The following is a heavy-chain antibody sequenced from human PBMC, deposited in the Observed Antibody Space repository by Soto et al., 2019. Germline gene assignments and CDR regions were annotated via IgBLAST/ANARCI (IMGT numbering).Heavy chain of an antibody. CDR1: GNTLTNFY. D-gene: IGHD3-10*01. CDR3: TREGSAPYYYYGMDA. V-gene: IGHV1-18*04. Sequence: ASVKVSCKASGNTLTNFYIHWVRQAPGQGLEWLGWINTHNGNTNYAQNLQGRVIMTADTSTSTAYMELRSLRSDDTAIYYCTREGSAPYYYYGMDAWGQGTTVTVSS. CDR2: INTHNGNT. J-gene: IGHJ6*02.